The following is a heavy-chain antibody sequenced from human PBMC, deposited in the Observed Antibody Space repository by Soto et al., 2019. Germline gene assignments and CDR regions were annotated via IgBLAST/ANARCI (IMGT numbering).Heavy chain of an antibody. Sequence: GGSLRLSCAASGFTFDDYAMHWVRQAPGKGLEWVSGISWNSGSIGYADPVKGQFTIARANAKNSLYLQMNSLRAEERACNSGAKANGGGGATNIDYWGQGTLVTVSS. CDR3: AKANGGGGATNIDY. CDR2: ISWNSGSI. D-gene: IGHD1-26*01. V-gene: IGHV3-9*01. CDR1: GFTFDDYA. J-gene: IGHJ4*02.